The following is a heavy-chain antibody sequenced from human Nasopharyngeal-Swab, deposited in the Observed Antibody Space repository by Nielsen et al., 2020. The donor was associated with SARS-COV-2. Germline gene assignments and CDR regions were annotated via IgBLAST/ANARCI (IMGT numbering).Heavy chain of an antibody. CDR2: INSDGSST. J-gene: IGHJ6*02. CDR3: ARVRGGVPAEMNYGMDV. Sequence: GDSLKISCAASGFTFSSYWLHWVRQAPGKGLVWVSRINSDGSSTSYADSVKGRFTISRDNAKNTLYLQMNSLRAEDTAVYYCARVRGGVPAEMNYGMDVWGQGTTVTVSS. D-gene: IGHD2-2*01. V-gene: IGHV3-74*01. CDR1: GFTFSSYW.